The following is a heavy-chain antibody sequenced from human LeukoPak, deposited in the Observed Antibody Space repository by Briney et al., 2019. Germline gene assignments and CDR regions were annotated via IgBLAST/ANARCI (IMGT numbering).Heavy chain of an antibody. V-gene: IGHV1-2*02. Sequence: ASAKVSCKASGYMFTGYYIHWVRQAPGRGLEWMGWIHPRSGDTKYTQKFQGRVTMTRDTSISTAHMQLSSLASDDTAVYFCARVDIVEVPATNSYYYYMDVWGKGTTVTVSS. CDR2: IHPRSGDT. CDR3: ARVDIVEVPATNSYYYYMDV. CDR1: GYMFTGYY. D-gene: IGHD2-15*01. J-gene: IGHJ6*03.